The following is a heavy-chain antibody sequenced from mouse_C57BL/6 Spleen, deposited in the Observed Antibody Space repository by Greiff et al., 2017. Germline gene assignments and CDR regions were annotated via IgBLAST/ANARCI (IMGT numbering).Heavy chain of an antibody. J-gene: IGHJ3*01. CDR1: GYTFTSYW. Sequence: VQLQQPGAELVKPGASVKMSCKASGYTFTSYWITWVKQRPGQGLEWIGDIYPGSGSTNYNEKFKSKATLTVDTSSSTAYMQLSSLTSEDSAVYYCAREGDYDPSWFAYWGQGTLVTVSA. V-gene: IGHV1-55*01. CDR2: IYPGSGST. D-gene: IGHD2-4*01. CDR3: AREGDYDPSWFAY.